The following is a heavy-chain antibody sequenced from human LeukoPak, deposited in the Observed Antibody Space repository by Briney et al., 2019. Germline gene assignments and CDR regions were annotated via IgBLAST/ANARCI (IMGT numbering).Heavy chain of an antibody. Sequence: GSSVKVSCKASGGSFSKNIISWVRQAPGQGLEWMGGFIPILRTTKYAQTFQDRLTIIADESTGTAYMELSSLRSEDTAVYYCARDGTIFGVVIILFDPWGQGTLVTVSS. CDR1: GGSFSKNI. V-gene: IGHV1-69*16. CDR2: FIPILRTT. CDR3: ARDGTIFGVVIILFDP. D-gene: IGHD3-3*01. J-gene: IGHJ5*02.